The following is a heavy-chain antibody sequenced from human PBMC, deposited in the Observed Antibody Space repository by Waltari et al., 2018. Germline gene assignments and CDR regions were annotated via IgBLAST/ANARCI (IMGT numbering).Heavy chain of an antibody. CDR3: GTYIGVSVGTAAFDV. J-gene: IGHJ3*01. D-gene: IGHD2-21*01. V-gene: IGHV4-39*01. CDR2: ISYGGAT. Sequence: GWTRQPPGQGVEWIGTISYGGATYSSPSLKSQVPVSRDTPKNQLSLTLGSVTASEPAVDSCGTYIGVSVGTAAFDVWGKGAMVIVYS.